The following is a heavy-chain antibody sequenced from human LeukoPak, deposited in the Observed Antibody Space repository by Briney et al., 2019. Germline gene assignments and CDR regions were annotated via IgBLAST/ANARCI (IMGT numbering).Heavy chain of an antibody. CDR2: AYHDGYYGNRQ. CDR3: ATGSGYYYGH. D-gene: IGHD3-22*01. V-gene: IGHV3-33*01. J-gene: IGHJ4*02. Sequence: HPGGCLRLSCIASGYTFSSYGVHWVREAPGKGLEWVAVAYHDGYYGNRQYYADSVKGRFTISRDNSEKTLYLQMSSLRAEDTAVYYCATGSGYYYGHWGQGTLVSVSS. CDR1: GYTFSSYG.